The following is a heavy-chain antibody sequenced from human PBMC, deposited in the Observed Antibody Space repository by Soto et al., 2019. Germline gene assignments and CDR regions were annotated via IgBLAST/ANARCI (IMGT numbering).Heavy chain of an antibody. J-gene: IGHJ4*02. V-gene: IGHV4-59*01. CDR2: TYYGWNT. CDR1: GGSISDYY. CDR3: ARDREHYDSSGLYFDY. D-gene: IGHD3-22*01. Sequence: PAETLSLTCSVSGGSISDYYWSWIRQPPGKGLEWIGYTYYGWNTNYNPSLKSRVTISVDTSKNQFSLKLISVTAADTAVYYCARDREHYDSSGLYFDYWGQGSLVTVS.